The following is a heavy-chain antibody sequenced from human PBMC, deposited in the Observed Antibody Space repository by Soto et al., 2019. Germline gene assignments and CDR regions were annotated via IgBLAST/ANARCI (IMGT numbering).Heavy chain of an antibody. J-gene: IGHJ6*02. D-gene: IGHD6-19*01. CDR1: GFTFSVYP. CDR2: ISFDGSRI. Sequence: QVQLVESGGGVVQPGRSLRLSCAASGFTFSVYPMHWVRQAPGKGLEWVAFISFDGSRIYYADSVRGRFTISRDNSKNTLYLQRKSLRPGDAAVYHVATLLNVADPGSPNYYGFDSGVQGTAVTV. CDR3: ATLLNVADPGSPNYYGFDS. V-gene: IGHV3-30-3*01.